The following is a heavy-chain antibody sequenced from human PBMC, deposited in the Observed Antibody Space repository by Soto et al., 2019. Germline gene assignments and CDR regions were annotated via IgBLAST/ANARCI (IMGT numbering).Heavy chain of an antibody. D-gene: IGHD7-27*01. CDR2: ISWDGSST. J-gene: IGHJ5*01. CDR3: AKDGAQKDGDGNWLDS. CDR1: GFTFEDYT. V-gene: IGHV3-43*01. Sequence: DVQLVESGGDVVPPGGSLRLSCAASGFTFEDYTIQWVRQAPGKGLEWVSLISWDGSSTYYADSVKGRFTISRDNSKNSLYLQMNSLRTEDTALYYCAKDGAQKDGDGNWLDSWGQGTLVTVSS.